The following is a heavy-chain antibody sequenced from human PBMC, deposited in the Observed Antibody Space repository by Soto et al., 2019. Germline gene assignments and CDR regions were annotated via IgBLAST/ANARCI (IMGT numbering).Heavy chain of an antibody. Sequence: SDTLSLTCTVSGGSISSFFYSWSWIRQPPGKGLEWIGCMYHSGSTNYSPALKSRVTISIDRSKNQFSLKLSSVTAADTAVYYCARFPRGYSYGHFDYWGQGTLVTVSS. CDR1: GGSISSFFYS. J-gene: IGHJ4*02. CDR3: ARFPRGYSYGHFDY. V-gene: IGHV4-30-2*02. CDR2: MYHSGST. D-gene: IGHD5-18*01.